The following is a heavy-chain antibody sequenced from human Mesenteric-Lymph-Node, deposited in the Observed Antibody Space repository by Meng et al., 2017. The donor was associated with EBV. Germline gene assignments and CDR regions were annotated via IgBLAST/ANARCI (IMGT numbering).Heavy chain of an antibody. CDR1: GVSVSGDSFY. CDR3: ARDRGWELLDY. CDR2: IYDSGIT. D-gene: IGHD1-26*01. J-gene: IGHJ4*02. V-gene: IGHV4-61*01. Sequence: QGPLQESGPGLVKPSETPSLTCTFSGVSVSGDSFYWSWIRQPPGKGLEWIGFIYDSGITHYSPSLKSRVTISVDTSKNQFSLELRSMTPADTAVYYCARDRGWELLDYWGQGTLVTVSS.